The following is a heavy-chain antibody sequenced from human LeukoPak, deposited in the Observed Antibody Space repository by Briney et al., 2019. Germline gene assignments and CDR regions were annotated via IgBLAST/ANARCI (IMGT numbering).Heavy chain of an antibody. J-gene: IGHJ6*02. CDR3: ARDTGYSYGYDYYYGMDV. D-gene: IGHD5-18*01. CDR2: IYHSGST. Sequence: PSETLSLTCAVSGGSISSGGYSWSWIRQPPGKGLEWIGYIYHSGSTYYNPSLKSRVTISVDTSKNQFSLKLSSVTAADTAVYYCARDTGYSYGYDYYYGMDVWGQGTTVTVSS. CDR1: GGSISSGGYS. V-gene: IGHV4-30-2*05.